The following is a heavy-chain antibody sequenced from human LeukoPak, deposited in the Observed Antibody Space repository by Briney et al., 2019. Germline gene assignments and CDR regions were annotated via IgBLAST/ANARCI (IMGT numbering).Heavy chain of an antibody. CDR2: IYPGDSDT. J-gene: IGHJ4*02. CDR1: GYSFTSYW. Sequence: PGESLKISCKGSGYSFTSYWIGWVRQMPGKGLEWMGIIYPGDSDTRYSPSFQGQVTISADKSISTAYLQWSSLKASDTAMYYCARQIQYGWELLREFDYWGQGTLVTVSS. D-gene: IGHD1-26*01. V-gene: IGHV5-51*01. CDR3: ARQIQYGWELLREFDY.